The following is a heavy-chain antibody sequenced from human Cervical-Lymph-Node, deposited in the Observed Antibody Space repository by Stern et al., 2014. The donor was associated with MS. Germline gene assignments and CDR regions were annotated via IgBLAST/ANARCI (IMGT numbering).Heavy chain of an antibody. CDR3: ARLRSSTAYHYGLDV. CDR1: GGSFSSYY. CDR2: ISYSGST. J-gene: IGHJ6*02. D-gene: IGHD3-16*01. V-gene: IGHV4-59*01. Sequence: VQLVESGPGLVKPSETLSLTCTVSGGSFSSYYWSWIRQPPGKGLEWIGFISYSGSTNYNPSLKRRVTMSVDTSENQISLKLRSVTAADTAVYFCARLRSSTAYHYGLDVWGQGTTVTVSS.